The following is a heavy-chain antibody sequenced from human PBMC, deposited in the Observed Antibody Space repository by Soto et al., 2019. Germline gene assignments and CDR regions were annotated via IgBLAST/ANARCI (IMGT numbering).Heavy chain of an antibody. V-gene: IGHV4-30-2*01. Sequence: QVQLQESGSRLVRPSQTVSLTCSVSGGSVNSGGYSCSWIRQPPGKGLEWIAFISPRGSPAYNPSLKSRVTISVDRSKNQISLALSSVTAADTAVYYCTRGVLAWGPGTRVTVSS. J-gene: IGHJ5*02. CDR1: GGSVNSGGYS. D-gene: IGHD2-8*01. CDR3: TRGVLA. CDR2: ISPRGSP.